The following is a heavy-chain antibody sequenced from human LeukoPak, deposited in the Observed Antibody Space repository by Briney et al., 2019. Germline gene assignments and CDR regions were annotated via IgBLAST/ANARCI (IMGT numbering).Heavy chain of an antibody. CDR2: IYYSGST. CDR1: GVSISSYY. J-gene: IGHJ4*02. V-gene: IGHV4-59*01. CDR3: AGYYDSSGPIDY. Sequence: SETLSLTCTVSGVSISSYYWSWIRQPPGKGLEWIGYIYYSGSTNYNPSLKSRVTISVDTSKNQFSLKLSSVTAADTAVYYCAGYYDSSGPIDYWGQGTLVTVSS. D-gene: IGHD3-22*01.